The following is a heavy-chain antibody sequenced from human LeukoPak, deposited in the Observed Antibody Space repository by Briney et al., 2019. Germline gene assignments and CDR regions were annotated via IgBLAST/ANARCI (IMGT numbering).Heavy chain of an antibody. CDR2: ISGSGGST. J-gene: IGHJ4*02. D-gene: IGHD2-2*01. CDR3: AKAQYQLLLNYFDY. V-gene: IGHV3-23*01. Sequence: GGPLRLSCAASGFTFSSYAMSWVRQAPGKGLEWVSAISGSGGSTYYADSVKGRFTISRDNSKNTLYLQMNSLRAEDTAVYYCAKAQYQLLLNYFDYWGQGTLVTVSS. CDR1: GFTFSSYA.